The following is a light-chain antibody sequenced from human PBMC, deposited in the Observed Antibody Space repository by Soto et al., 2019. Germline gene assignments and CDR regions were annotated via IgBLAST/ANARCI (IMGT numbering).Light chain of an antibody. CDR2: GAS. CDR1: QSVSNNY. J-gene: IGKJ1*01. V-gene: IGKV3-20*01. Sequence: EIVLTQSPGTQSLSPGERATLSCRASQSVSNNYLAWYQQKPGQAPRLLIYGASNRATGIPDRFSGSGSGTDFTLTISRLEPEDFAVYYCQQYGSSGTFGQGTKVE. CDR3: QQYGSSGT.